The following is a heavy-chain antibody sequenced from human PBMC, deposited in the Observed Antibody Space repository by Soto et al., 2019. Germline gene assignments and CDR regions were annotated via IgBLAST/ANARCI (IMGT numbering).Heavy chain of an antibody. CDR1: GFTFSSYS. J-gene: IGHJ4*02. CDR2: ISTTSSSI. V-gene: IGHV3-48*02. D-gene: IGHD3-3*01. Sequence: VGSLRLSCAASGFTFSSYSMNWVRQAPGKGLEWISYISTTSSSIYYADSVKGRFTISRDNAKNSLFLQMNCLRDEDTAVYYCARKGVAFDYWGQGAPVTVSS. CDR3: ARKGVAFDY.